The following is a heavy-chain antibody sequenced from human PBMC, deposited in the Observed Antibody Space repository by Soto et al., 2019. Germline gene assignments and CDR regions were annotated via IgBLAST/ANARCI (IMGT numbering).Heavy chain of an antibody. Sequence: EVQLVESGGGLVQPGGSLRLSCAASGFTFSSYSMNWVRQAPGKGLEWVSYISTSSSTIYYADSVKGRFTISRDNXXNSLYLQMNSLRAEDTAVYYCAREYCSSTSCLYDYWAQGTLVTVSP. V-gene: IGHV3-48*01. CDR2: ISTSSSTI. D-gene: IGHD2-2*01. J-gene: IGHJ4*02. CDR1: GFTFSSYS. CDR3: AREYCSSTSCLYDY.